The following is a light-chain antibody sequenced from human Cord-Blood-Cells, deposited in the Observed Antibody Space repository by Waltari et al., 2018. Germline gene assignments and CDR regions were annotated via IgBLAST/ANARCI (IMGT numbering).Light chain of an antibody. CDR1: SSNIVSNT. Sequence: QSVLTQPPSASGTPGQRVTISSSGSSSNIVSNTVNWYQKLPGTAPKRHINSNNQQPAGVPDRLSGSKSGTSASLAISGLQSEDEADYYCAAWDDSLNADVVFGGGTKLTVL. J-gene: IGLJ2*01. CDR3: AAWDDSLNADVV. CDR2: SNN. V-gene: IGLV1-44*01.